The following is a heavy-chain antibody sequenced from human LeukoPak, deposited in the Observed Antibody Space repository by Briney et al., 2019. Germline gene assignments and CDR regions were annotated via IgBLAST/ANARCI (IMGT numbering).Heavy chain of an antibody. CDR2: ISYDGTNK. Sequence: PGGSLRLSCAASGFTFSSYTMPWVRQAPGKGLEWVAVISYDGTNKYYADSVKGRFTISRGNSKNTLYLQMNSLRAEDTAVYYCAGGTYYDFWSGYYPHVYGMDVWGQGTTVTVSS. D-gene: IGHD3-3*01. J-gene: IGHJ6*02. CDR3: AGGTYYDFWSGYYPHVYGMDV. V-gene: IGHV3-30-3*01. CDR1: GFTFSSYT.